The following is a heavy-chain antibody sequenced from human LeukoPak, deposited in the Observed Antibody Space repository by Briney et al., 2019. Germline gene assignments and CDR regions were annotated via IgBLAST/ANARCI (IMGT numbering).Heavy chain of an antibody. CDR2: IRGSGGST. CDR3: AKEKHSSGYNAFDI. Sequence: GGSLRLSCAASGFTFSSYALSWVRQAPGKGLEWVSGIRGSGGSTYYADSVKGRFTISRDNSKNTLYLQMNSLRAEDTAVYYCAKEKHSSGYNAFDIWGQGTMVTVSS. CDR1: GFTFSSYA. D-gene: IGHD3-22*01. V-gene: IGHV3-23*01. J-gene: IGHJ3*02.